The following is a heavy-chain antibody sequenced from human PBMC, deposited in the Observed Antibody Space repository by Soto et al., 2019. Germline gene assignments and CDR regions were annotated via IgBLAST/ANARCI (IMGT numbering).Heavy chain of an antibody. CDR1: GGTFSSYA. D-gene: IGHD2-2*01. CDR3: AREYCSSTSCYGYNWFDP. V-gene: IGHV1-69*13. CDR2: IIPIFGTA. J-gene: IGHJ5*02. Sequence: SVKVSCKASGGTFSSYAISWVRQAPGQGLEWMGGIIPIFGTANYAQKFQGRVTITADESTSTAYMELSSLRSEDTAVYYCAREYCSSTSCYGYNWFDPWGQGTLVTVSS.